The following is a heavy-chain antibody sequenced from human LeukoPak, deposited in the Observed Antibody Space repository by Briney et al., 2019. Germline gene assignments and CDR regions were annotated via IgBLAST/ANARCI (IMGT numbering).Heavy chain of an antibody. D-gene: IGHD4-17*01. Sequence: ASVKVSCKASGYTFTSYYMHWVRQAPGQGLEWMGIINPSGGSTRNAQKFQGRVTMTGDTSTSTVYMELSSLRSEDTAVYYCARYGDLPFDHWGQGTLVTVSS. J-gene: IGHJ4*02. CDR3: ARYGDLPFDH. V-gene: IGHV1-46*03. CDR1: GYTFTSYY. CDR2: INPSGGST.